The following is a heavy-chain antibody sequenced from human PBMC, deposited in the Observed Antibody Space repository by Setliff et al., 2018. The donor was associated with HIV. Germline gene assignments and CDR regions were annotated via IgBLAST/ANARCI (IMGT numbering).Heavy chain of an antibody. Sequence: ASVKVSCKASRYTFTDYYMHWVRQAPGQGLEWMGWINPNSGGTDSAKKFQGRVTMSGETSISTAYMEIKKLTSDDTAVYYCATLDYWGQGTLVTVSS. J-gene: IGHJ4*02. V-gene: IGHV1-2*02. CDR3: ATLDY. CDR2: INPNSGGT. CDR1: RYTFTDYY.